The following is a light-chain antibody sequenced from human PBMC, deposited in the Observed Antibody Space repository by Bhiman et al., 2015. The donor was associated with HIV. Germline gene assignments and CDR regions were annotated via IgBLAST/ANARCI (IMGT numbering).Light chain of an antibody. Sequence: SYEVTQPPSVSVSPGQTASITCSGDKLGDKYACWYQQKPGHSPVVVIYQDTKRPSGIPERFSGSNSGDTATLTISGAQPMDEAAYYCQAWDSSTPGVFGGGTKLTVL. CDR2: QDT. J-gene: IGLJ2*01. CDR3: QAWDSSTPGV. V-gene: IGLV3-1*01. CDR1: KLGDKY.